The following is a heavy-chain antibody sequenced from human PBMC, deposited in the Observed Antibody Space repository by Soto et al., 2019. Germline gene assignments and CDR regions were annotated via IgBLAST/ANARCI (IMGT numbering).Heavy chain of an antibody. Sequence: QITLKESGPPLVKPTQTLTLTCTFSGFSLSTSGVGVGWIRQPPGKALEWLAVVYWDDTKHYSPSLKSRLTIPKDTSKNQVVLTMTNMDPVDTATYFCAHKGYGDYPLDYWGQGTLVTVSS. CDR1: GFSLSTSGVG. D-gene: IGHD4-17*01. V-gene: IGHV2-5*02. CDR3: AHKGYGDYPLDY. CDR2: VYWDDTK. J-gene: IGHJ4*02.